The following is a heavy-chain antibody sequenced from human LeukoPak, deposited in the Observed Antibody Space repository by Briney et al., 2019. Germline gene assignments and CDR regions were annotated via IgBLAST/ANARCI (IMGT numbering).Heavy chain of an antibody. V-gene: IGHV3-53*01. J-gene: IGHJ4*02. CDR2: IYTTGRT. D-gene: IGHD1-26*01. CDR3: AKGRWELLLQVFDY. Sequence: PGGSLRLSCTVSGFTVSSNSMSWVRQAPGKGLEWVSFIYTTGRTHDSDSVKGRFTISRDNSKNTLYLQMNSLRAEDTAVYYCAKGRWELLLQVFDYWGQGTLVTVSS. CDR1: GFTVSSNS.